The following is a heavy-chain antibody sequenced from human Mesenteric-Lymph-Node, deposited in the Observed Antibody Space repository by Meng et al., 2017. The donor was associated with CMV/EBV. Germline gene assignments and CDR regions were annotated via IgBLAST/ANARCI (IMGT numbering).Heavy chain of an antibody. V-gene: IGHV3-21*01. Sequence: GGSLRLSCTASGFTFTYYNMNWVRQAPGKGLEWVSSISYSSDYIYYADSVKGRFTISRDNARNSLSLQKNSLRAEDTAVYYCARDGYCSGGSCYSDYWGRGTLVTVSS. CDR1: GFTFTYYN. CDR3: ARDGYCSGGSCYSDY. D-gene: IGHD2-15*01. CDR2: ISYSSDYI. J-gene: IGHJ4*02.